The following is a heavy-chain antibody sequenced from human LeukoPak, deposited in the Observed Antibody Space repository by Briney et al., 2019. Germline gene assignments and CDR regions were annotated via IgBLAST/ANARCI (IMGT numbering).Heavy chain of an antibody. CDR3: ARSLFQWGATGF. D-gene: IGHD1-26*01. CDR1: GFTFSSC. V-gene: IGHV3-48*04. Sequence: GGSLRLSCAASGFTFSSCMNWVRQAPGKGLEWLSYISYNSGTISYADSVKGRFTISRDNAKISLHLQMNSLRVEDTAVYYCARSLFQWGATGFWGQGTLVTVSS. J-gene: IGHJ4*02. CDR2: ISYNSGTI.